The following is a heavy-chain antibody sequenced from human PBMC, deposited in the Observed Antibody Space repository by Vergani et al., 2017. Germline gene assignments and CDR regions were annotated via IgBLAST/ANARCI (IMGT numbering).Heavy chain of an antibody. CDR3: ARDPRGYGGDLEDYYDGMDV. J-gene: IGHJ6*02. CDR2: IIPVLGKT. D-gene: IGHD2-21*02. V-gene: IGHV1-69*08. Sequence: QVQLVQSGAEVKKPGSSVKVSCKASGATFRSNTISWVRQVPGQGLEWMGRIIPVLGKTKYAQDFQGRLTITADTSTSTAYMELTSLRSQDTAVYYCARDPRGYGGDLEDYYDGMDVWGQGTTVTVSS. CDR1: GATFRSNT.